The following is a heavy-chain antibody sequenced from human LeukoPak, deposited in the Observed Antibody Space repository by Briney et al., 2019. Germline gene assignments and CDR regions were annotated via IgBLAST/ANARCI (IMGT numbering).Heavy chain of an antibody. V-gene: IGHV1-18*04. D-gene: IGHD4-17*01. CDR2: ISAYNGNT. Sequence: GASVKVSCKASGYTFTSYGISWVRQAPGQGLEWMGWISAYNGNTNYAQKLQGRVTMTTDTFTSTAYMELRSLRSDDTAVYYCARGGYDYGLAGWFDPWGQGTLVTVSS. J-gene: IGHJ5*02. CDR1: GYTFTSYG. CDR3: ARGGYDYGLAGWFDP.